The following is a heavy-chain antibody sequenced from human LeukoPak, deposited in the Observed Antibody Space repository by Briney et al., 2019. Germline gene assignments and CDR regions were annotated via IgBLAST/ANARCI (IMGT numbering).Heavy chain of an antibody. V-gene: IGHV4-34*01. D-gene: IGHD3-16*01. CDR1: GGSFSGYY. CDR2: INHSGST. CDR3: ARGRLTASDY. Sequence: SETLSLTCAVYGGSFSGYYWSWIRQPPGKGLEWIGEINHSGSTNYNPSLKSRVTISVGTSKNQFSLKLSSVTAPDTAVYYCARGRLTASDYWGQGTLVTVSS. J-gene: IGHJ4*02.